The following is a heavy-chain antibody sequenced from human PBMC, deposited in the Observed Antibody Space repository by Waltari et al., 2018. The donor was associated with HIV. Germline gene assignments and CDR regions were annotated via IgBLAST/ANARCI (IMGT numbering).Heavy chain of an antibody. CDR3: TKGGFCNRGSCYKRFDS. CDR2: ISGTGATI. V-gene: IGHV3-23*01. D-gene: IGHD2-15*01. J-gene: IGHJ4*02. Sequence: QLLESGGGWVPRGGALRLSCQASCLYVRSYAMTWVRQPPRKRLEWVSVISGTGATILHADSVKGRFTISRDNSKNEVYLQMDSLKVEDTAMYYCTKGGFCNRGSCYKRFDSWGQGTAVTVSS. CDR1: CLYVRSYA.